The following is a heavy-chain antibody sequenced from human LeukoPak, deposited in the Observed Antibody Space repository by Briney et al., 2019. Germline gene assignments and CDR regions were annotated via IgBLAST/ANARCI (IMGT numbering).Heavy chain of an antibody. V-gene: IGHV1-18*01. Sequence: ASVKVSCKASGYTFTSCGISWVRQAPGQGLEWMGWISAYNGNTNYAQKLQGRVTMTTDTSTSTAYMELRSLRSDDTAVYYCARAGYCSSTSCYRYYYYYYYYMDVWGKGTTVTVSS. J-gene: IGHJ6*03. D-gene: IGHD2-2*01. CDR3: ARAGYCSSTSCYRYYYYYYYYMDV. CDR2: ISAYNGNT. CDR1: GYTFTSCG.